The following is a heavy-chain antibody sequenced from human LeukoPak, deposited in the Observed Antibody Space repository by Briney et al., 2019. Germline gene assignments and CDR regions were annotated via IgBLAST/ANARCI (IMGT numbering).Heavy chain of an antibody. Sequence: SETLSLTCTVSGRSISSGSYYWSWIPQPAGKGLEWLGRIYTSGSTNHNPSLKSRATMSVDTTKNQVSLKLSSVTAADTAVYYGARHGSMDVWGKGTTVTISS. CDR2: IYTSGST. CDR1: GRSISSGSYY. V-gene: IGHV4-61*02. CDR3: ARHGSMDV. J-gene: IGHJ6*03.